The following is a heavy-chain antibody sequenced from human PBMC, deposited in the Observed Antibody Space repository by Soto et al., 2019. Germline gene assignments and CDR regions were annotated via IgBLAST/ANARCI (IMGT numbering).Heavy chain of an antibody. J-gene: IGHJ6*02. V-gene: IGHV3-9*01. D-gene: IGHD7-27*01. CDR2: ISWNSGSI. CDR1: GFTFDDYA. Sequence: EVQMVESGGGLVQPGRSLRLSCAASGFTFDDYAMHWVRQAPGQGLEWVSGISWNSGSIGYADSVKGRFTISRDNAKNSLYLQMNSLRAEDTALYYCAKDPGGMDVWGQGTTVTVSS. CDR3: AKDPGGMDV.